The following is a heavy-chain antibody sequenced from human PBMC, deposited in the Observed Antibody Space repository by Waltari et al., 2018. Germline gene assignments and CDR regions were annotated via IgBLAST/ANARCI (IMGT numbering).Heavy chain of an antibody. D-gene: IGHD3-10*01. Sequence: QITLEEAGPTLVKPTQTLTLTCTFSGFSLSTSGVGVGWIRQPPGTALVWLALIYWNDDKGTNPSLKSRLTITKDTSKNQVVLTMTNMDPLDTATYYCAHRRALLQRITMVPGGWFDPWGQGTLVTVSS. J-gene: IGHJ5*02. CDR1: GFSLSTSGVG. CDR2: IYWNDDK. CDR3: AHRRALLQRITMVPGGWFDP. V-gene: IGHV2-5*01.